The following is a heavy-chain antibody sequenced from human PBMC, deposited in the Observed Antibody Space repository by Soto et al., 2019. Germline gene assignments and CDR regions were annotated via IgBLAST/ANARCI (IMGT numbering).Heavy chain of an antibody. D-gene: IGHD5-12*01. V-gene: IGHV4-59*01. CDR3: ARGRVATIPYY. CDR2: IYYSGST. J-gene: IGHJ4*02. Sequence: SETLSLTSTVSGGSISSYYWSWIRQPPGKGLEWIGYIYYSGSTNYNPSLKSRVTISVDTSKNQFSLKLSSVTAADTAVYYCARGRVATIPYYWGQGTLVTVSS. CDR1: GGSISSYY.